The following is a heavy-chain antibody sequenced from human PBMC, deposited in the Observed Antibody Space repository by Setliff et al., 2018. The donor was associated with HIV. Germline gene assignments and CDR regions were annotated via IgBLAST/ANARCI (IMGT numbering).Heavy chain of an antibody. CDR3: ARWSGTYYDY. Sequence: GGSLRLSCAASRFIFSDCYVNWVRKAPGKGLEWVSYISPNGNSMYYADSVKGRFTISRDNAKNSLYLQMNSLRGEDTAVYYCARWSGTYYDYWGQGTLVTVSS. CDR2: ISPNGNSM. CDR1: RFIFSDCY. V-gene: IGHV3-11*04. J-gene: IGHJ4*02. D-gene: IGHD3-3*01.